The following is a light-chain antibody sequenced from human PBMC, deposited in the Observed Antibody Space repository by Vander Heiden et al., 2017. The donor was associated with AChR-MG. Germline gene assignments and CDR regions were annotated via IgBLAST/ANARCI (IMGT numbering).Light chain of an antibody. CDR2: RNH. CDR3: ASGDVSLSGVV. J-gene: IGLJ3*02. CDR1: SPKVRIHA. Sequence: QSLITQPPSASGNPGQRVPTPCSGSSPKVRIHAVYCNKQLPRTATQSLLYRNHQRPSGVPDRCSGSKAGTSAFLVTSVLRADEEAYYYCASGDVSLSGVVFGGGTKLTVL. V-gene: IGLV1-47*01.